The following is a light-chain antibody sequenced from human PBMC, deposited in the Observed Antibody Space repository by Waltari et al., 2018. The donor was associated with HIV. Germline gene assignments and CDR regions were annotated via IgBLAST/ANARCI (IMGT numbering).Light chain of an antibody. CDR1: QAIANY. J-gene: IGKJ2*01. CDR2: AAS. CDR3: QQSYSTPPYT. Sequence: DIQMTQSPSSLSASVGDRVIITCRARQAIANYLNWYQQKPGKAPKVLIYAASSLESGVPSRFSGSGFGTDFTLTITALQPEDFGTYYCQQSYSTPPYTFGPGTKLEI. V-gene: IGKV1-39*01.